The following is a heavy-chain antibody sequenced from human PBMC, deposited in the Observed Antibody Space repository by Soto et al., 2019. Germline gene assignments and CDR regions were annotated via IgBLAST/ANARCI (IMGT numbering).Heavy chain of an antibody. J-gene: IGHJ4*02. CDR3: ARDLYSSSSFDY. CDR1: GFTFSSYG. V-gene: IGHV3-33*01. CDR2: IWYDGSNK. Sequence: QVQLVESGGGVGQPGRSLRLSCASSGFTFSSYGMHWVRQAPGKGLEWVAVIWYDGSNKYYADSVKGRFTLSRDNSKNTLYLQMNSLRDEDTAVYYCARDLYSSSSFDYWGQGTLYNVSS. D-gene: IGHD6-6*01.